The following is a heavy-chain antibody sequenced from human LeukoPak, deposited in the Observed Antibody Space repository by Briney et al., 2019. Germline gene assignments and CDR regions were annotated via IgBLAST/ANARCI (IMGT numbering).Heavy chain of an antibody. CDR2: INHSGST. CDR1: GGSFSGYY. D-gene: IGHD3-10*01. V-gene: IGHV4-34*01. CDR3: ARVRGLLWFGGPYYGMDV. Sequence: SETLSLTCAVYGGSFSGYYWSWIRQPRGKGLEWIGEINHSGSTNYNPSLKSRVTISVDTSKHQFSLKLSSVTAADTAVYYCARVRGLLWFGGPYYGMDVWGQGTTVTVSS. J-gene: IGHJ6*02.